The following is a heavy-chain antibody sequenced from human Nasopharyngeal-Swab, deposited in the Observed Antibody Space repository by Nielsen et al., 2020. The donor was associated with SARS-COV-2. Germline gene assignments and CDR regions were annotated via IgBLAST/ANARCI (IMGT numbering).Heavy chain of an antibody. CDR3: ARGPYYDFWSGYSSCYYMDV. V-gene: IGHV1-2*04. D-gene: IGHD3-3*01. CDR2: INPNSGGT. CDR1: GYTFTGYY. J-gene: IGHJ6*03. Sequence: ASVKVSCKASGYTFTGYYMHWVRQAPGQGLEWMGWINPNSGGTNYAQKFQGWVTMTGDTSISTAYMELSRLRSDDTAVYYCARGPYYDFWSGYSSCYYMDVWGKGTTVTVSS.